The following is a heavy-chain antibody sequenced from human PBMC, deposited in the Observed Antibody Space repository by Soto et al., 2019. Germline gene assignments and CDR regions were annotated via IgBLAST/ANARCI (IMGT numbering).Heavy chain of an antibody. D-gene: IGHD3-16*02. V-gene: IGHV4-34*01. J-gene: IGHJ6*03. CDR2: INHSGST. CDR3: ARGQGQYDYIWGSYRTWAPYYYMDV. Sequence: QVQLQQWGAGLLKPSETLSLTCAVYGGSFSGYYWSWIRQPPGKGLEWIGEINHSGSTNYNPSLKSRVTISVDTSKNQFSLQLSSVTAADTAVYYCARGQGQYDYIWGSYRTWAPYYYMDVWGKGTTVTVSS. CDR1: GGSFSGYY.